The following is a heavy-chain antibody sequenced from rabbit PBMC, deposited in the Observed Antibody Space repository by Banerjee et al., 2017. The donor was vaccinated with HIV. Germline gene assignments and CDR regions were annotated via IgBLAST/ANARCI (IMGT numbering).Heavy chain of an antibody. D-gene: IGHD4-1*01. CDR3: ARDLAGVIGWNFNL. CDR2: IAAGSSGST. CDR1: GFSFSNKYV. Sequence: ASGFSFSNKYVMCWVRQAPGKGLEWIACIAAGSSGSTYYASWAKGRFTISKASWTTVTLQMTSLTAADTATYFCARDLAGVIGWNFNLWGPGTLVTVS. J-gene: IGHJ4*01. V-gene: IGHV1S40*01.